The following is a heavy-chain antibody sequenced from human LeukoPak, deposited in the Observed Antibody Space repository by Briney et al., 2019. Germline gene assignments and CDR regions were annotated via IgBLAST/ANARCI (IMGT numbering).Heavy chain of an antibody. D-gene: IGHD2-15*01. J-gene: IGHJ3*02. Sequence: SQTLSLTCTVSGGSISSGDYYWSWIRQPPGKGLEWIGYIYYSGSTYYNPSLKSRVTISVDTSKNQFSLKLSSVTAADTAVYYCASSCSGGSCYGGALLGAFDIWGQGTMVTVSS. CDR3: ASSCSGGSCYGGALLGAFDI. CDR1: GGSISSGDYY. CDR2: IYYSGST. V-gene: IGHV4-30-4*08.